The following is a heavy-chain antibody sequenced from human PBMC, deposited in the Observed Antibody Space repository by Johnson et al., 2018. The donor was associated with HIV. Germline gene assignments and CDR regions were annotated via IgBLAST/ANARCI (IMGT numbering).Heavy chain of an antibody. CDR1: GFTFDDYG. J-gene: IGHJ3*02. CDR2: INWNGGST. V-gene: IGHV3-20*04. CDR3: AKEGITMEVDI. D-gene: IGHD3-10*01. Sequence: VHLVESGGGVVRPGGSLRLSCVASGFTFDDYGMSWVRQAPGKGLEWVSDINWNGGSTGYADSVKGRFTISRDNSKNTLYLQMDSLRAEDTAVYYCAKEGITMEVDIWGQGTTVTVSS.